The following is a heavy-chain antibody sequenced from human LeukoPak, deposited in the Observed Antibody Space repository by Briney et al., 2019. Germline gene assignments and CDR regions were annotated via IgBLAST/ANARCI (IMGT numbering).Heavy chain of an antibody. Sequence: GGSLRLSCAASGFTFSSYAMHWVRQAPGKGLEWVAVISYDGSNKYCAGSVKGRFTISRDNSKNTLYLQMNSLRAEDTAVYYCAKDQWLRYYGMDVWGQGTTVTVSS. J-gene: IGHJ6*02. CDR1: GFTFSSYA. V-gene: IGHV3-30*04. CDR2: ISYDGSNK. D-gene: IGHD6-19*01. CDR3: AKDQWLRYYGMDV.